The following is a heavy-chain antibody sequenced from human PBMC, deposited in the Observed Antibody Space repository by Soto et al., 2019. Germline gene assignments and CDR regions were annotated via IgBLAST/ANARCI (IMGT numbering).Heavy chain of an antibody. J-gene: IGHJ5*01. D-gene: IGHD3-16*01. Sequence: QLQLVQSGAEVRKPGASVKVSCKASGHTLASYDINWVRKATGQGLEWMGWMTPDSGDTGYAQKFKGRVTMTWASSITTAYMELSSLRFDDTDVYYCARDPFYGWFDSWGQGTLVTVSS. CDR3: ARDPFYGWFDS. CDR2: MTPDSGDT. CDR1: GHTLASYD. V-gene: IGHV1-8*01.